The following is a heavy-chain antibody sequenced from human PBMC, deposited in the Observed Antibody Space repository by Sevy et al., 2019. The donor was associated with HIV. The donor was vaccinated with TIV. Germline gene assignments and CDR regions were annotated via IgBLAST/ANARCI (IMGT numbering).Heavy chain of an antibody. D-gene: IGHD1-26*01. V-gene: IGHV4-59*08. J-gene: IGHJ4*02. Sequence: SESLSLTCTVSGSSITSLYWNWIRQPPGKRLECIANIYYNGHINYKPSLKSRVTLSLDTSKNQFSLRLSCVTAADTAMYYCAGENAWGRGYSWGQGNLVTVSS. CDR1: GSSITSLY. CDR2: IYYNGHI. CDR3: AGENAWGRGYS.